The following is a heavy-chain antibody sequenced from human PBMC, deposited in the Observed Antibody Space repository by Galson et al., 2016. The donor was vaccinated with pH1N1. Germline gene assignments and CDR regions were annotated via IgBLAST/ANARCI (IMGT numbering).Heavy chain of an antibody. V-gene: IGHV1-2*02. CDR1: GYSFIVHY. Sequence: SVKVSCKASGYSFIVHYMHWVRQAPGHGLEWMGWISPNSGDTKYAQNFQGRVTLTRDTSINTAYMELSSLTSDDTAVYYGATGSGNSWFDPWGQGTLVTVSS. CDR2: ISPNSGDT. J-gene: IGHJ5*02. CDR3: ATGSGNSWFDP. D-gene: IGHD3-10*01.